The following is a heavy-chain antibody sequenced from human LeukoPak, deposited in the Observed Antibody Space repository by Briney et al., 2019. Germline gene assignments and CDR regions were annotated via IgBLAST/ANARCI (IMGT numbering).Heavy chain of an antibody. CDR1: GYTFTGYY. CDR2: INPNSGGT. D-gene: IGHD6-19*01. Sequence: ASVKVSCKASGYTFTGYYMHWVRQAPGQGLEWMGWINPNSGGTNYAQKFQGRVTMTRDTSISTAFMELSRLRSDDTAVYYCARGQQWLEAFDYWGLGTLVTVSS. V-gene: IGHV1-2*02. CDR3: ARGQQWLEAFDY. J-gene: IGHJ4*02.